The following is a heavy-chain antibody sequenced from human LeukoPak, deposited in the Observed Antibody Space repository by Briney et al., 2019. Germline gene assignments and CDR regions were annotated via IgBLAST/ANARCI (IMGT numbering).Heavy chain of an antibody. D-gene: IGHD3-10*01. CDR1: GFTFSSYS. CDR3: ARDLGSGSYYYYYYYYGMDV. V-gene: IGHV3-48*04. J-gene: IGHJ6*01. CDR2: ISSSGSTI. Sequence: GGSLRLSCAASGFTFSSYSMNWVRQAPGKGLEWVSYISSSGSTIYYADSVKGRFTISRDNAKNSLYLQMNSLRAEDTAVYYCARDLGSGSYYYYYYYYGMDVW.